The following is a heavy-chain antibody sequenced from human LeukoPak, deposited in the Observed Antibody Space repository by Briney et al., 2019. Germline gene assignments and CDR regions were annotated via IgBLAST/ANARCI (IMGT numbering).Heavy chain of an antibody. Sequence: GGSLRLSCAASGFTFSAYWKHWVRQVPGKGLVWVSRVNREGTTTIYADSVKGRFTISRDNGKNTLYLQMNSLRAEDTAVYYCARDSDWLLFDYWGQGTLVTVSS. V-gene: IGHV3-74*01. CDR3: ARDSDWLLFDY. CDR1: GFTFSAYW. J-gene: IGHJ4*02. CDR2: VNREGTTT. D-gene: IGHD3-9*01.